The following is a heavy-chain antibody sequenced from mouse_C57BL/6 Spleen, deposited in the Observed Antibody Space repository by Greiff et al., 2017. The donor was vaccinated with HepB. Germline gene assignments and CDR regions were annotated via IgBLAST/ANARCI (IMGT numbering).Heavy chain of an antibody. CDR1: GYTFTDYY. V-gene: IGHV1-26*01. D-gene: IGHD2-4*01. Sequence: EVQLQQSGPELVKPGASVKISCKASGYTFTDYYMNWVKQSHGKSLEWIGDINPNNGGTSYNQKFKGKATLTVDKSSSTAYMELRSLTSEDSAVYYCARSPMITTRTYCAMDYWGQGTSVTVSS. CDR3: ARSPMITTRTYCAMDY. CDR2: INPNNGGT. J-gene: IGHJ4*01.